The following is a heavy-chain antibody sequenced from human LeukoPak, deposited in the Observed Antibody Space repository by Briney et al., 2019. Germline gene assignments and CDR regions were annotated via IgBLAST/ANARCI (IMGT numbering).Heavy chain of an antibody. J-gene: IGHJ2*01. D-gene: IGHD4-23*01. Sequence: SETLSLTCTVSGGSISSYYWNWIRQPAGPGLEWFGRIYISGSTNYNPSLKSRGTMSVDNPKNQFSLKLTSVTAADTAVYYCAKSLDGGNCGRDWYFDLWGRGTLVTVSS. CDR3: AKSLDGGNCGRDWYFDL. CDR2: IYISGST. CDR1: GGSISSYY. V-gene: IGHV4-4*07.